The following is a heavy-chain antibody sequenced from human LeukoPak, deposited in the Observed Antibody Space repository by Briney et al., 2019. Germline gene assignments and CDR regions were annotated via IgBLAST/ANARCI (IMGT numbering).Heavy chain of an antibody. CDR2: ISSSSSYI. D-gene: IGHD2-2*01. Sequence: GGSLRLSCAASGFTFSSYSMNWVRNAPGHGREGVSSISSSSSYIYYADSVKGRFTISRDNAKNSLYLQMNSLRAEDTAVYYCATGRGYCSSTSCPNGDYWGQGTLVTVSS. CDR1: GFTFSSYS. V-gene: IGHV3-21*01. J-gene: IGHJ4*02. CDR3: ATGRGYCSSTSCPNGDY.